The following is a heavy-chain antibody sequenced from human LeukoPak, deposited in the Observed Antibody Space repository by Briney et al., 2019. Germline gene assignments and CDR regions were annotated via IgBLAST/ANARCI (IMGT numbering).Heavy chain of an antibody. CDR3: ARKHETELAEFDY. D-gene: IGHD1-14*01. J-gene: IGHJ4*02. CDR2: INPNSGAT. CDR1: GYTFTGYY. Sequence: ASVKVSCKASGYTFTGYYMHWVRQAPGQGLQWMGWINPNSGATNYAQKFQGRVTMTRDTSISTAYMELRSLGSDDTAVYYCARKHETELAEFDYWGQGSLVTVFS. V-gene: IGHV1-2*02.